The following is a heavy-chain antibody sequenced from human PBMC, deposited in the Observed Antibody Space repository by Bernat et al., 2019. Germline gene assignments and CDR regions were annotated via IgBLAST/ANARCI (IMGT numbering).Heavy chain of an antibody. V-gene: IGHV1-18*01. CDR2: ISAYNGNT. D-gene: IGHD6-13*01. CDR1: GYTFTSYG. CDR3: ARIQGIAAAGTPYYYGMDV. Sequence: QVQLVQSGAEVKKPGASVKVSCKASGYTFTSYGISWVRQAPGQGLEWMGWISAYNGNTNYAQKLQGRGTMTTDTSTSTAYMELRSMRSDDTAVYYCARIQGIAAAGTPYYYGMDVWGQGTTVTVSS. J-gene: IGHJ6*02.